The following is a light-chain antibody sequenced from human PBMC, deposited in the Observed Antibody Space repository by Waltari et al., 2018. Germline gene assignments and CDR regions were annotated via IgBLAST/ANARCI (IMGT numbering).Light chain of an antibody. J-gene: IGKJ1*01. CDR2: GAS. CDR3: QHYLRLPVT. CDR1: QSVTRA. V-gene: IGKV3-20*01. Sequence: EIVLTQSPGTLSLSPGESATLSCRTSQSVTRALAWYQQKPGQAPRLRIYGASNRATGIPDRFSGSGSVTDFSLTISSLEPEDFAVYYCQHYLRLPVTFGQGTKVEVK.